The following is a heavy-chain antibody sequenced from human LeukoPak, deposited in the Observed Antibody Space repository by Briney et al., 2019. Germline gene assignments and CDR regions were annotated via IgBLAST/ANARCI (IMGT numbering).Heavy chain of an antibody. Sequence: PGGSLRLSCAASGFTFSSYWMHWVRQAPGKGLVWVSRINSDGSSTSYADSVKGRFTISRDNAKNTLYLQMNSLRAEDTAVYYCARAPGYYGIDVWGQGTTVTVSS. V-gene: IGHV3-74*01. CDR1: GFTFSSYW. CDR3: ARAPGYYGIDV. CDR2: INSDGSST. J-gene: IGHJ6*02.